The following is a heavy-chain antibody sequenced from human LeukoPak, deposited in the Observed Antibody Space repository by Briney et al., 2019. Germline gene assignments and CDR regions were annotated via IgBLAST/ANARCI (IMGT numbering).Heavy chain of an antibody. CDR2: ISYDGSNK. D-gene: IGHD1-26*01. CDR1: GFTFSSYS. J-gene: IGHJ6*02. V-gene: IGHV3-30*18. CDR3: AKDSHRELLAPPQLYYYGMDV. Sequence: GGSLRLSCAASGFTFSSYSMHWVRQAPGKGLEWVAVISYDGSNKYYADSVKGRFTISRDNSKNTLYLQMNSLRAEDTAVYYCAKDSHRELLAPPQLYYYGMDVWGQGTTVTVSS.